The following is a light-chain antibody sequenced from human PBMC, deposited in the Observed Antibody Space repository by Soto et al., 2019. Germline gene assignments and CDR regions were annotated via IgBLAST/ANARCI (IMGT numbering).Light chain of an antibody. CDR3: CSYAASTPEAV. CDR1: SSDVGNFKF. CDR2: EGY. Sequence: QSALTQPASVSGSPGQSITISCTGTSSDVGNFKFVSWYQQHPGKAPNLLIYEGYKRPSEVSNRLSVSKSGNTASLTISGLQAEDEADYHRCSYAASTPEAVFGRGTQLTVL. V-gene: IGLV2-23*01. J-gene: IGLJ2*01.